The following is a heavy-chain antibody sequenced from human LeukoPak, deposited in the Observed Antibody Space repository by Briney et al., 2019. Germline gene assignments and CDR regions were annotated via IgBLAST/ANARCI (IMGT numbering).Heavy chain of an antibody. CDR1: GYSFSDFY. CDR3: ARDYSDGYNRRDAFDI. D-gene: IGHD5-18*01. CDR2: INPKSGAT. J-gene: IGHJ3*02. Sequence: ASVRVSCKASGYSFSDFYIHWVRQAPGQGLEWMGWINPKSGATTYAERFRGRVTMTRDTSFNTVYLELTSLYSDDTAVFYCARDYSDGYNRRDAFDILGQGTTLIVSS. V-gene: IGHV1-2*02.